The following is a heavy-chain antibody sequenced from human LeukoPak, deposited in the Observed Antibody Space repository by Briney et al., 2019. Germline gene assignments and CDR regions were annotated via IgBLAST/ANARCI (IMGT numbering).Heavy chain of an antibody. CDR1: GFTFNNYA. J-gene: IGHJ6*02. V-gene: IGHV3-23*01. CDR2: ISGSVVST. D-gene: IGHD3-16*01. Sequence: GGSLRLSCAASGFTFNNYAMSWVRQAPGKGLEWVSTISGSVVSTYYADSVKGRLTISRDNYKNTLYLQMNSLRAEDTAVYYCAKHMGESEYYGMDVWGQGTTVTVSS. CDR3: AKHMGESEYYGMDV.